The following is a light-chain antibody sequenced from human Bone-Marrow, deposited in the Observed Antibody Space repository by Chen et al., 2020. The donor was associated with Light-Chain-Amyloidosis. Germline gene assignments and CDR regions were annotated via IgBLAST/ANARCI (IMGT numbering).Light chain of an antibody. CDR2: DVS. CDR3: SSYTSSSTLE. Sequence: QSALTQPASVSGSPGQSLTISCTGPSSDVGGYNFVSWYQQHPGKAPKLMIYDVSNRPSGVSNRFSGSKSGNTASLTISGLQAEDEADYYCSSYTSSSTLEFGGGTKLTVL. J-gene: IGLJ3*02. CDR1: SSDVGGYNF. V-gene: IGLV2-14*01.